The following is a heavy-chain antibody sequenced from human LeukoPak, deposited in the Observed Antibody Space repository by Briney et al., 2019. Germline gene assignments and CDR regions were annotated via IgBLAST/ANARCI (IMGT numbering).Heavy chain of an antibody. CDR1: GGSISSSSYY. J-gene: IGHJ3*02. D-gene: IGHD3-22*01. CDR3: ARGTRYYDSSGSNTAFDI. V-gene: IGHV4-39*07. CDR2: IYYSGST. Sequence: SETLSPTCTVSGGSISSSSYYWGWIRQPPGKGLEWIGSIYYSGSTYYNPSLKSRVTISVDTSKNQFSLKLSSVTAADTAVYYCARGTRYYDSSGSNTAFDIWGQGTMVTVSS.